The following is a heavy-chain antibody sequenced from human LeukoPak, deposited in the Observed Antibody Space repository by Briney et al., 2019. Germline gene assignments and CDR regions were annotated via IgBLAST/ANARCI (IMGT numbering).Heavy chain of an antibody. Sequence: SETLSLTCTVSGGSISSSSYYWGWIRQPPGKGLEWIGSIYYSGSTYYNPSLKSRVAISVDTSKNQFSLKLSSVTAADTAVYYCARGRGIVVVPAAMPGWIDYWGQGTLVTVSS. CDR1: GGSISSSSYY. D-gene: IGHD2-2*01. V-gene: IGHV4-39*07. CDR2: IYYSGST. J-gene: IGHJ4*02. CDR3: ARGRGIVVVPAAMPGWIDY.